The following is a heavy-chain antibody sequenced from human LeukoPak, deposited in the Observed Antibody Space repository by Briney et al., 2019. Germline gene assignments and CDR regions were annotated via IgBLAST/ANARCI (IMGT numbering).Heavy chain of an antibody. CDR2: ILYDGNNK. D-gene: IGHD6-19*01. Sequence: GGSLRLSCAASGFTFSSYGMYWVRQAPDKGLEWVAFILYDGNNKYYADSVKGRFTISRDNSKNTLSLQMNSLTGEDTAVYYCARSLAVAAYFDDWGQGTLVTVSS. CDR1: GFTFSSYG. CDR3: ARSLAVAAYFDD. J-gene: IGHJ4*02. V-gene: IGHV3-33*07.